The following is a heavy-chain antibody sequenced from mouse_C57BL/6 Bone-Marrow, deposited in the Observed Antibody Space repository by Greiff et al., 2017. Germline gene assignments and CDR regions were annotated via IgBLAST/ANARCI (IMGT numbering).Heavy chain of an antibody. D-gene: IGHD4-1*01. CDR1: GFTFSSYA. CDR3: ARDRLGSYYFDY. J-gene: IGHJ2*01. V-gene: IGHV5-4*01. CDR2: ISDGGSYT. Sequence: EVKLQESGGGLVKPGGSLKLSCAASGFTFSSYAMSWVRQTPEKRLEWVATISDGGSYTYYPDNVKGRFTISRDNAKNNLYLQMSHLKSEDTAMYYCARDRLGSYYFDYGGQGTTLTVSS.